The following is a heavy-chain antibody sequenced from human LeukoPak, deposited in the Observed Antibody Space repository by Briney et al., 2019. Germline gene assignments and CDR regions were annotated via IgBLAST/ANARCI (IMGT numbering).Heavy chain of an antibody. CDR1: GVTFSSYV. D-gene: IGHD1-1*01. J-gene: IGHJ6*02. CDR3: AKEVLEGAGDV. CDR2: ISGSGGGT. Sequence: GGSLRLSCEASGVTFSSYVMSWVRQAPGKGPEWVSGISGSGGGTYYADSVKGRFAISRDNSKNTLYLQMNSLRAEDTAVYYCAKEVLEGAGDVWGQGTTVTVSS. V-gene: IGHV3-23*01.